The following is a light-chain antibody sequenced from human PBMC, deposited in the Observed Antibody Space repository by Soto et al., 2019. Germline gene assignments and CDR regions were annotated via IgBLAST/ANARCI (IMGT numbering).Light chain of an antibody. CDR2: DAS. J-gene: IGKJ1*01. Sequence: VLLTQAPVTLSLSPGERATLSLRASQSFRGLLAWYQQKPGQAPRLLIYDASNRATGIPARFSGSGSGTDFTLTISSLEPEDFALYYCQQRSNWPRTFGQGTKVDIK. CDR1: QSFRGL. V-gene: IGKV3-11*01. CDR3: QQRSNWPRT.